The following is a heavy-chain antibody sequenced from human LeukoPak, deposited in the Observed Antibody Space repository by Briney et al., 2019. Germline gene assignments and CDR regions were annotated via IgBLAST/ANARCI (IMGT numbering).Heavy chain of an antibody. V-gene: IGHV1-2*02. CDR2: IDPDSGGA. J-gene: IGHJ3*02. Sequence: ASVKVSCKASGYTFTGYYIHWVRQAPGQGLEGMGCIDPDSGGAKYAQKSQGRVTMTRDTSISTAYMELSRLRSDDTAVYYCAREYYDSSGIKYAFNIWGQGTMVTVSS. CDR3: AREYYDSSGIKYAFNI. CDR1: GYTFTGYY. D-gene: IGHD3-22*01.